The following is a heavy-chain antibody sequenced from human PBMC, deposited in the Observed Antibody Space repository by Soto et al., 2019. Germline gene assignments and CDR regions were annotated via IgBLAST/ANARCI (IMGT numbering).Heavy chain of an antibody. CDR2: ISYDGSNK. J-gene: IGHJ4*02. D-gene: IGHD3-22*01. CDR3: AKGGITMIRGFDY. Sequence: QVQLVESGGGVVQPGRSLTLSCAASGFTFSSYPMYWVRQAPGKGLEWVVVISYDGSNKYYADSVKGRFTISRDNSKKTLYLLMNSLRAEDTPVYYCAKGGITMIRGFDYWGQGTLVTVSS. V-gene: IGHV3-30-3*01. CDR1: GFTFSSYP.